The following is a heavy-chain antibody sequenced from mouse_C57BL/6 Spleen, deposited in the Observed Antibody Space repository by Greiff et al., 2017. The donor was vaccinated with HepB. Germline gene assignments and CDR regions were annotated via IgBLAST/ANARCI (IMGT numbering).Heavy chain of an antibody. V-gene: IGHV5-17*01. D-gene: IGHD1-1*01. CDR1: GFTFSDYG. CDR3: AKPYYYDGYYAMDY. Sequence: EVHLVESGGGLVKPGGSLKLSCAASGFTFSDYGMHWVRQAPEKGLEWVAYISSGSSTIYYADTVKGRFTISRDNAKNTLFLQMTSLRSEDTAVYYCAKPYYYDGYYAMDYWGQGTSVTVSS. J-gene: IGHJ4*01. CDR2: ISSGSSTI.